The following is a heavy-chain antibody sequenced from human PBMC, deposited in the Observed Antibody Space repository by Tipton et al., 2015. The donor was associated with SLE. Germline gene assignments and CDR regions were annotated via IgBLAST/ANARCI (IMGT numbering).Heavy chain of an antibody. V-gene: IGHV1-18*01. J-gene: IGHJ6*03. CDR2: ISAYNGNT. Sequence: QLVQSGPEVKKPGASVKVSCKASGYTFTSYGISWVRQAPGQGLEWMGWISAYNGNTNCAQKLQGRVTMTTDTSTSTAYMELRSLRSDDTAVYYCARPVGYCSSTSCYTRDYYYYYMDVWGKGTTVTVSS. D-gene: IGHD2-2*02. CDR1: GYTFTSYG. CDR3: ARPVGYCSSTSCYTRDYYYYYMDV.